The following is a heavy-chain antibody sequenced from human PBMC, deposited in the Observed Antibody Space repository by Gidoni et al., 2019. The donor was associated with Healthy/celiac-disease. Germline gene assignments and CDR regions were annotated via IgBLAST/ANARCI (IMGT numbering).Heavy chain of an antibody. Sequence: QVQPVQSGAEVKKPGSSVKVSCKASGGTFSRYATSWVRQAPGQGLEWMGGIIPIFGTANYAQKFQGRVTITADESTSTAYMELSSLRSEDTAVYYCARATLNAIDYYGMDVWGQGTTVTVSS. V-gene: IGHV1-69*01. CDR1: GGTFSRYA. D-gene: IGHD1-1*01. J-gene: IGHJ6*02. CDR3: ARATLNAIDYYGMDV. CDR2: IIPIFGTA.